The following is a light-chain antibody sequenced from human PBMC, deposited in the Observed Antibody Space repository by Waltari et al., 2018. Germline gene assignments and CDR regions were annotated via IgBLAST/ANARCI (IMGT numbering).Light chain of an antibody. V-gene: IGKV3-11*01. Sequence: EIVLTQSPATLSLSPGERATLSCRASQTINNYLAWYQQRPGQAPRLLIYDASTRATGIPARFSGSGSGTDFTLTISSLVPEDFAIYYCQRRSNWPPTLTFGGGTKVEIK. CDR1: QTINNY. CDR3: QRRSNWPPTLT. J-gene: IGKJ4*01. CDR2: DAS.